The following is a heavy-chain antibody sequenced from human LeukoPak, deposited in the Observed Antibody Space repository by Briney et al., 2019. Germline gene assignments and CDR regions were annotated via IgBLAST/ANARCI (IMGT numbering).Heavy chain of an antibody. Sequence: TSETLSLTCAVYGGSFSSYYWSWIRQPPGKGLEWIGEINHSGSTNYNPSLKSRVTISVDTSKNQFSLKLSSVTAADTAVYYCARSPPRYDHVWGSYRYPYAFDIWGQGTMVTVSS. D-gene: IGHD3-16*02. J-gene: IGHJ3*02. CDR1: GGSFSSYY. CDR2: INHSGST. V-gene: IGHV4-34*01. CDR3: ARSPPRYDHVWGSYRYPYAFDI.